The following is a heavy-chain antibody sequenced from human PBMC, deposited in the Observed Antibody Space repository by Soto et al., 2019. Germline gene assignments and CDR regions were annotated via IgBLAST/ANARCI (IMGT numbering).Heavy chain of an antibody. Sequence: GESLKISCKGSGYNFAGYWIAWVRQMPGKGLELMGIIYPSDSDTRYRPSFQGQVTISADKSISSAYLQWSSLGASDTAMYYCARGGVSTRTFDYWGQGTPVTVSS. V-gene: IGHV5-51*01. D-gene: IGHD3-3*01. CDR2: IYPSDSDT. J-gene: IGHJ4*02. CDR3: ARGGVSTRTFDY. CDR1: GYNFAGYW.